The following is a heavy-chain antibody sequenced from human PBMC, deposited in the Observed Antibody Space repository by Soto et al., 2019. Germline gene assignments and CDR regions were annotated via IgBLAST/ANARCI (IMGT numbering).Heavy chain of an antibody. Sequence: PSETLSLTCIVSGGSISSGVYYWSWIRQHPGKGLEWIGYIYYSGSAYYNPSLKSRVSMSVDTSKNQFSLKLSSVTAADTAAYYCARGGVVGATIIAYWGQGTLVTVSS. CDR2: IYYSGSA. V-gene: IGHV4-31*03. D-gene: IGHD1-26*01. CDR3: ARGGVVGATIIAY. J-gene: IGHJ4*02. CDR1: GGSISSGVYY.